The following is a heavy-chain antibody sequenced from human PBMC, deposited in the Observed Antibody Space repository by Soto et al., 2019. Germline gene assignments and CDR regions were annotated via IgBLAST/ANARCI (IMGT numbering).Heavy chain of an antibody. J-gene: IGHJ4*02. Sequence: QIHLEQSRIEMKEPGTSLKISCATSGYSFTNYGISWVRQAPGQGLEWMGWISGYNGNTKYAQSFHDRVVMTADKFTSTGYVEMRNLRSNDTAVYYCARANTWVTGRVGTHWGQGTKVTVSS. CDR1: GYSFTNYG. CDR2: ISGYNGNT. CDR3: ARANTWVTGRVGTH. D-gene: IGHD1-1*01. V-gene: IGHV1-18*01.